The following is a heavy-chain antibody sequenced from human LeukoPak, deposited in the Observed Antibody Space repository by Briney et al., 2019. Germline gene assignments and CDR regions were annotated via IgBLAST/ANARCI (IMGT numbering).Heavy chain of an antibody. D-gene: IGHD3-10*02. J-gene: IGHJ6*04. CDR3: AQLGITMIGGV. CDR2: ISSSGSTI. Sequence: GGSLRLSCAASGFTFSSYSMQWVRQTPGKGLEWVSYISSSGSTIYYADSVKGRFTISRDNAKNSLYLQMNSLRAEDTAVYYCAQLGITMIGGVWGKGTTVTISS. CDR1: GFTFSSYS. V-gene: IGHV3-48*03.